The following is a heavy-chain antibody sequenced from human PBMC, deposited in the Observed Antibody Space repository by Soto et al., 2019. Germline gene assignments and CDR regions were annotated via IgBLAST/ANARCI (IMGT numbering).Heavy chain of an antibody. D-gene: IGHD3-10*01. V-gene: IGHV2-5*01. Sequence: QITLKESGPTLVKPTQTLTLTCTFSGFSLSTSGVGVGWIRQPLGKALECLALIYGNDDKRYSPSLKNRLTITKDTSKNQVVITMTNMDPVDTATYYCTHSGVTYYYGPGNDYAMNHWGQGTLVTVSS. CDR2: IYGNDDK. J-gene: IGHJ4*02. CDR3: THSGVTYYYGPGNDYAMNH. CDR1: GFSLSTSGVG.